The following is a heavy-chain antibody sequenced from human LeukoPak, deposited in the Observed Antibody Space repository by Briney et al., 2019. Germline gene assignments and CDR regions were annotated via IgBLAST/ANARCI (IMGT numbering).Heavy chain of an antibody. D-gene: IGHD5-12*01. V-gene: IGHV3-74*01. CDR2: IDSDGSST. CDR3: ACGYSGYDPTDY. Sequence: GGSLRLSCAASGFTFSKYGMHWVRQAPGKGLVWVSRIDSDGSSTSYADSVKGRFTISRDNAKNTLYLQMNSLRAEDTAVYYCACGYSGYDPTDYWGQGTLVTVSS. J-gene: IGHJ4*02. CDR1: GFTFSKYG.